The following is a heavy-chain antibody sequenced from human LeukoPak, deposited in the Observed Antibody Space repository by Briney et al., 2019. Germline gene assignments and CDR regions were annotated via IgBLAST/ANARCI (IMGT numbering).Heavy chain of an antibody. CDR1: GYTFTDSY. D-gene: IGHD3-22*01. CDR2: INPNTGGA. V-gene: IGHV1-2*02. Sequence: ASVKVSCKASGYTFTDSYMHWVRQAPGQGLEWMGWINPNTGGAHYAQNFQGRVTMTRDTSISTAYMELSSLRSDDTAVYYCATERGHFYGSSSYSEYFHHWGQGTLVTVSS. J-gene: IGHJ1*01. CDR3: ATERGHFYGSSSYSEYFHH.